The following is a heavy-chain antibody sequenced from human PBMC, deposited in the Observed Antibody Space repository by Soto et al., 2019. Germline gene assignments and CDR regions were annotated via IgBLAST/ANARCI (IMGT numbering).Heavy chain of an antibody. CDR1: GLSLRTTGVG. V-gene: IGHV2-5*02. J-gene: IGHJ6*02. CDR2: LYWDDDQ. CDR3: VQSRCGGDCLEIYSSHAYNGLDG. D-gene: IGHD2-21*02. Sequence: QVTLKESGPTLVKPTQTLTLTCTVSGLSLRTTGVGVGWVRQPPGKALQWLALLYWDDDQGSTPSLRSTLTIATDISEKLVVITMTTVDTVETATYDGVQSRCGGDCLEIYSSHAYNGLDGWRHGTTVPASS.